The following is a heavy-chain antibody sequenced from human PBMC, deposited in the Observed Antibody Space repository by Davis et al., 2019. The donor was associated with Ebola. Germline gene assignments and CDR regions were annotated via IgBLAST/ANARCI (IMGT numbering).Heavy chain of an antibody. CDR1: GFTFSSYS. J-gene: IGHJ3*02. CDR2: ISSSSSTI. CDR3: ARATTLTINDAFDI. V-gene: IGHV3-48*01. Sequence: PGGSLRLSCAASGFTFSSYSMNWVRQAPGKGLEWVSYISSSSSTIYYADSVKGRFTISRDNAKNSLYLQMNSLRAEDTAVYYCARATTLTINDAFDIWGQGTMVTVSS. D-gene: IGHD3-9*01.